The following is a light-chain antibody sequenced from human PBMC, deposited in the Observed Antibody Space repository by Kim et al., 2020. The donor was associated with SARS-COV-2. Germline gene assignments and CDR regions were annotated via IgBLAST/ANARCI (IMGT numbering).Light chain of an antibody. J-gene: IGLJ3*02. Sequence: PGGTVPLPCGPRSGAVPSVHYPYWFRQKPGQAPRTLIYDTSSQHSWTPARFTGSLSGGKAALTLSGAQPEDEADYYCLLSYRGIRVFGGGTQLTVL. CDR1: SGAVPSVHY. CDR3: LLSYRGIRV. CDR2: DTS. V-gene: IGLV7-46*01.